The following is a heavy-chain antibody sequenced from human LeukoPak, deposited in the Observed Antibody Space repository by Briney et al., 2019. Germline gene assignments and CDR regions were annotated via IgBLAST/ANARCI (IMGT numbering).Heavy chain of an antibody. CDR1: GFSLSTARMG. J-gene: IGHJ4*02. CDR2: IFSNDEK. Sequence: SGPTLVNPXETLTLTCTVSGFSLSTARMGVSRIRQPPGKALEWLAHIFSNDEKSYSTSLKSRLTISKDTSKSQVVLTMTNMDPVDTATYYCARIQGYSYDNIDYWGQGTLVTVSS. CDR3: ARIQGYSYDNIDY. D-gene: IGHD5-18*01. V-gene: IGHV2-26*01.